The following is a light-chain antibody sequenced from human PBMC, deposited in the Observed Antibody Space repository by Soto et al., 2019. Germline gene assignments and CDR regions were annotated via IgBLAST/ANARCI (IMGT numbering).Light chain of an antibody. J-gene: IGLJ1*01. CDR3: PSYDRSLSGSV. Sequence: QSVLTQPPSVSGAPGQGVTISCTGRSSNIGAGYDVHWYQQLPGAAPQLLIFGNDNRPSGVPDRFSGSRSGTSASLAITGLQAEDEADYYCPSYDRSLSGSVFGAGTKLTV. CDR2: GND. CDR1: SSNIGAGYD. V-gene: IGLV1-40*01.